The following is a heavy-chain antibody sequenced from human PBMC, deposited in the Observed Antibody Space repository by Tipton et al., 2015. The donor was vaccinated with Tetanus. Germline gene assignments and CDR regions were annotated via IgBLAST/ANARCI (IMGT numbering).Heavy chain of an antibody. CDR2: TYYRSKWYN. Sequence: GLVKPSQTLSLTCAISGDSVSSNSAAWNWIRQSTSRGLEWLGRTYYRSKWYNDYAVSVKSRITINPDTSKNQFSLQLNSVTPEDTAVYYCARTQVVVTAIGELAPAYYFDYWGQGTLVPVSS. D-gene: IGHD2-21*02. V-gene: IGHV6-1*01. CDR1: GDSVSSNSAA. J-gene: IGHJ4*02. CDR3: ARTQVVVTAIGELAPAYYFDY.